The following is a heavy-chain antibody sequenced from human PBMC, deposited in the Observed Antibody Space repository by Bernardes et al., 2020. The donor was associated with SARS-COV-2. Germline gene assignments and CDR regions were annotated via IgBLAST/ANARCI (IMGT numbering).Heavy chain of an antibody. CDR3: ARTNYEFWSDYYPGMDV. Sequence: GESLKISCKGSGYSFPTNWIGWVRQMPGKGLEWMGIIYPDDSDTRYSPAFQGRVTISADKSTSATFLHWSNLEASDTATYFCARTNYEFWSDYYPGMDVWGQGTTVTVSS. D-gene: IGHD3-3*01. V-gene: IGHV5-51*01. CDR1: GYSFPTNW. J-gene: IGHJ6*02. CDR2: IYPDDSDT.